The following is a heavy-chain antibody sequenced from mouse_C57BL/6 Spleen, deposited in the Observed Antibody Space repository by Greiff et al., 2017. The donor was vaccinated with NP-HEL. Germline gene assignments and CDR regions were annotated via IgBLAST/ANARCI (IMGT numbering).Heavy chain of an antibody. CDR3: TRGLRRGYFDV. V-gene: IGHV1-15*01. CDR2: IDPETGGT. J-gene: IGHJ1*03. Sequence: QVQLQQSGAELVRPGASVTLSCKASGYTFTDYEMHWVKQTPVNGLEWIGAIDPETGGTAYNQKFKGKAILTADKSSSTAYMKLRSLTSEDSAVCDCTRGLRRGYFDVWGTGTTVTVSS. CDR1: GYTFTDYE.